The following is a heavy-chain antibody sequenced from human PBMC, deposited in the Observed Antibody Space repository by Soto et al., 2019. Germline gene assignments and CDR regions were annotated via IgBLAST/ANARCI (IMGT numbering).Heavy chain of an antibody. CDR3: AREEYQVVATLVGGDYYYGMDV. Sequence: QVQLVQSGAEVKKPGSSVKVSCKASGGTFSSYAISWVRQAPGQGLEWMGGIIPIFGTANYAQKFQGRVTITADESRSTAYMELSSLRSDDTAVYYCAREEYQVVATLVGGDYYYGMDVWGQGTTVTVSS. CDR2: IIPIFGTA. D-gene: IGHD5-12*01. V-gene: IGHV1-69*12. CDR1: GGTFSSYA. J-gene: IGHJ6*02.